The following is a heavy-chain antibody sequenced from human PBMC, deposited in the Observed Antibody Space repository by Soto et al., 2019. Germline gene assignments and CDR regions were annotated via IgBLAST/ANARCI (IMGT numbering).Heavy chain of an antibody. Sequence: SETLSLTCTVSGASISNDYWSWIRQPPGKRLEYIGFIYNGGSPNYNPSLESRLTISPDTSQNQFSLKLKSVTAADTAVYYCVCGEWFVRGYGMYVWGRGTTVTVSS. CDR3: VCGEWFVRGYGMYV. J-gene: IGHJ6*04. D-gene: IGHD3-3*01. CDR1: GASISNDY. CDR2: IYNGGSP. V-gene: IGHV4-59*01.